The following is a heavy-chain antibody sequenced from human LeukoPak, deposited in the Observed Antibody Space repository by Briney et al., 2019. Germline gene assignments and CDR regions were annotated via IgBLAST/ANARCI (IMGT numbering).Heavy chain of an antibody. CDR3: ARDRIAARRSDAFDI. J-gene: IGHJ3*02. CDR2: ISYDGSNK. D-gene: IGHD6-6*01. Sequence: GRSLRLSCAASGFTFSSYAMHWVRQAPGKGLEWVAVISYDGSNKYYADSVKGRFTISRDNSKNTLYLQMNSLRAEDTAVYYCARDRIAARRSDAFDIWGQGTMVTVSS. V-gene: IGHV3-30-3*01. CDR1: GFTFSSYA.